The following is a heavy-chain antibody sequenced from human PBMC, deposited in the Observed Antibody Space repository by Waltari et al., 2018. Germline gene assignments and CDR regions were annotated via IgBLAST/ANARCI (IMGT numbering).Heavy chain of an antibody. V-gene: IGHV4-34*01. CDR2: INHSGST. CDR3: ARGRIVVVPAAIGIGWFDP. J-gene: IGHJ5*02. CDR1: GGSFSGYY. Sequence: QVQLQQWGAGLLKPSETLSLTCAVYGGSFSGYYWSWIRQPPGKGLEWIGEINHSGSTNYNPSLKSRVTISVDTSKNQFSLKLSSVTAADTAVYYCARGRIVVVPAAIGIGWFDPWGQGTLVTVSS. D-gene: IGHD2-2*02.